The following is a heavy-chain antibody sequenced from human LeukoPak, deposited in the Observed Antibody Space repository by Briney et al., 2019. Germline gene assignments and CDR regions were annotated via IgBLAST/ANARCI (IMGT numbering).Heavy chain of an antibody. J-gene: IGHJ5*02. CDR3: AKKGGYQLSTFDP. V-gene: IGHV3-30*02. CDR1: GFSFSNYG. CDR2: IRYDGSDK. D-gene: IGHD5-12*01. Sequence: GGSLRLSCAASGFSFSNYGMYWARQAPGKGLEGGAFIRYDGSDKYYADSVKGRFTISRDTFKNTLYLQMNSLRAEDTGIYYCAKKGGYQLSTFDPWGQGTLVTVSS.